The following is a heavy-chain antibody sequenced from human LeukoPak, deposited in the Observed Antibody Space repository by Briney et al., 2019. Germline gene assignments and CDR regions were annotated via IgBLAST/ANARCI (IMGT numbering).Heavy chain of an antibody. Sequence: PGGSLRLSCAAAGFTFSSYAMNWVRQAPGKGLEWVSGISDSDGSTDSVKGRFTISRDNSKNTLYLQMNSLRAEDSAVYYCAKGTTAAPYYYYYSMDVWGQGTTVTVSS. CDR3: AKGTTAAPYYYYYSMDV. D-gene: IGHD1-1*01. CDR1: GFTFSSYA. V-gene: IGHV3-23*01. CDR2: ISDSDGS. J-gene: IGHJ6*02.